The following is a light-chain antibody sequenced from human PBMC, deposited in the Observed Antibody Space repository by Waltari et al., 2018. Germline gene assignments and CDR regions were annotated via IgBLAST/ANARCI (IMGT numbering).Light chain of an antibody. CDR1: QSVLYSSNNKNY. CDR2: WAS. J-gene: IGKJ2*01. V-gene: IGKV4-1*01. CDR3: QQYYSAPPT. Sequence: DLVMRKSPTSLGVSLGSRDTINYKSSQSVLYSSNNKNYLARYQQKPGLPPKLLIYWASTRESGVPDRFSGSGSGTDFTLTISSLQAEDVAVYYSQQYYSAPPTFGQGTKLEIK.